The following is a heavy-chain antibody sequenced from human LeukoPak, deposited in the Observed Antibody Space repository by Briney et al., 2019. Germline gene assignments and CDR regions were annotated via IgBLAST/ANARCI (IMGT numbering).Heavy chain of an antibody. CDR3: ASGDGFLYYFDF. D-gene: IGHD5-24*01. CDR1: GYTFTTYG. Sequence: ASAKVSCKVSGYTFTTYGISWVRQAPGQGLEWMGWISAYNGNTNYAQKLQGRVTMTTDTSTSTAYMELRSLTSDDTAVYYCASGDGFLYYFDFWGQGTLVTVSS. V-gene: IGHV1-18*01. J-gene: IGHJ4*02. CDR2: ISAYNGNT.